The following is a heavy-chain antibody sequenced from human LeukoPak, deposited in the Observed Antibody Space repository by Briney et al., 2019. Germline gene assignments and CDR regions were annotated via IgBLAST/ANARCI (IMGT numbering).Heavy chain of an antibody. CDR1: GGSISSSSYY. J-gene: IGHJ6*03. CDR3: ARDAHYYYYMDV. V-gene: IGHV4-61*02. Sequence: SETLFLTCTVSGGSISSSSYYWSWIRQPAGKGLEWIGRIYTSGSTNYNPSLKSRVTMSVDTSKNQFSLKLSSVTAADTAVYYCARDAHYYYYMDVWGKGTTVTISS. CDR2: IYTSGST.